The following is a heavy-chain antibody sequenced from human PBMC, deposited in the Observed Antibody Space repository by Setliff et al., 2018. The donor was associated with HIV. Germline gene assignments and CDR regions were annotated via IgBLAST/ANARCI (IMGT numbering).Heavy chain of an antibody. CDR3: ARDAKGGIDY. D-gene: IGHD3-16*01. V-gene: IGHV3-30*04. CDR2: MSYDGSNI. CDR1: GFTFSRFA. J-gene: IGHJ4*02. Sequence: PGGSLRLSCAASGFTFSRFAMHWVRQAPGKGLECVSLMSYDGSNIYYADSVKGRFTISRDNSKNTLYLQMNSLRVEDTATYYCARDAKGGIDYWGQGTLVTVSS.